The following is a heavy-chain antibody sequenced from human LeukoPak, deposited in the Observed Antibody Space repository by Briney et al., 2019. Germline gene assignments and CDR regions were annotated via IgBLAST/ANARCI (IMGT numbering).Heavy chain of an antibody. V-gene: IGHV3-21*06. CDR1: GFTFSAYS. CDR2: ISSTSSYI. CDR3: ARVAPPLGFDY. Sequence: GGSLRLSCAASGFTFSAYSINWVRQAPGKGLEWVSSISSTSSYIYYADSMKGRFTISRDNAKNSLNLQMNSLRAEDTAVYYCARVAPPLGFDYWGQGTLVTASS. J-gene: IGHJ4*02.